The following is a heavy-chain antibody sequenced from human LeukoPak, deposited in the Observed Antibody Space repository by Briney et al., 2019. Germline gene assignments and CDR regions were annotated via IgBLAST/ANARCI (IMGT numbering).Heavy chain of an antibody. V-gene: IGHV3-9*01. CDR2: ISWNSGSI. D-gene: IGHD5-18*01. Sequence: GGSLRLSCAASGFTFDDYAMHWVRQAPGKGLEWVSGISWNSGSIDYADSVKGRFTISRDNAKNSLYLQMNSLRAEDTALYYCAKDSTAMGELPFDYWGQGTLVTVSS. J-gene: IGHJ4*02. CDR3: AKDSTAMGELPFDY. CDR1: GFTFDDYA.